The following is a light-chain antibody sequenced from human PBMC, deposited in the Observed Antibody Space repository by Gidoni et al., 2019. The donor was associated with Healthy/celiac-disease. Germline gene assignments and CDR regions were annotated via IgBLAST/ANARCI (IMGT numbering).Light chain of an antibody. CDR3: QQSSNWPKT. V-gene: IGKV3-11*01. Sequence: EIVLTQSPATLSVSPGERATLSCRASQSVSSYLAWYQQKPGQAPRLLIYAASNRATGIPARFSGSGSGTDFTLTISSREPEDFAVYYCQQSSNWPKTFGQGTKLEIK. CDR2: AAS. CDR1: QSVSSY. J-gene: IGKJ2*01.